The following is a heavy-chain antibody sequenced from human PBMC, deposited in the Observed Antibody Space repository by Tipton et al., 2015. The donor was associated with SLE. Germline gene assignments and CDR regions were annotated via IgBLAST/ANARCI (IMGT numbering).Heavy chain of an antibody. CDR2: IYYSGST. Sequence: PSLTCTVSGGSISSHYWSWIRQPPGKGLEWIGYIYYSGSTNYNPSLKSRVTISVDTSKNQFSLKLSSVTAADTAVYYCARDVDGYNGYFDLWGRGTLVTVSS. V-gene: IGHV4-59*11. CDR3: ARDVDGYNGYFDL. CDR1: GGSISSHY. J-gene: IGHJ2*01. D-gene: IGHD5-24*01.